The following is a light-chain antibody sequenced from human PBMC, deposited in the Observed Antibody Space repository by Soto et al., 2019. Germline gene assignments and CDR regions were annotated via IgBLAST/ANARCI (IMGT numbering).Light chain of an antibody. V-gene: IGLV1-40*01. CDR3: QSYDSRLSQVV. J-gene: IGLJ2*01. Sequence: QSVLTQPPSVSAAPGQRVTISCTGSTSNIGTGYNVHWYRQLPGTAPKLLIYGNNNRPSGVPDRFSVSKSATSASLAITGLQAGDEADYYCQSYDSRLSQVVFGGGTKLTVL. CDR1: TSNIGTGYN. CDR2: GNN.